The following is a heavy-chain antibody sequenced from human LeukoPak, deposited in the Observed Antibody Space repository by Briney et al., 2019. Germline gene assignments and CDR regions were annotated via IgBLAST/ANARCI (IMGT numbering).Heavy chain of an antibody. J-gene: IGHJ5*02. V-gene: IGHV1-2*02. CDR3: ARDLVSFSAWFDP. CDR1: GYTFTGYY. Sequence: ASVKVSCKASGYTFTGYYMHWVRQAPGQGLEWMGWINPNSGGTNYAQKFQGRVTMTRDTSISTAYMELSRLRSDDTAVYYCARDLVSFSAWFDPWGQGTLVTVSS. CDR2: INPNSGGT. D-gene: IGHD3-10*01.